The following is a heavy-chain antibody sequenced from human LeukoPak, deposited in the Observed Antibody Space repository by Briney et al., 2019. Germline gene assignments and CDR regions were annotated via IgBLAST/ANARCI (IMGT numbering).Heavy chain of an antibody. CDR3: ARDLFRAAGSYYYGMDV. CDR1: GYTFTSYY. J-gene: IGHJ6*02. Sequence: ASVTVSCKASGYTFTSYYMHWVRQAPGQGLEWMGIINPSGGTTSYAQKFQGRVILTRDKSTSTVYMEMRSLRCEDTAVYYCARDLFRAAGSYYYGMDVWGQGTTVTVSS. CDR2: INPSGGTT. D-gene: IGHD2-21*01. V-gene: IGHV1-46*01.